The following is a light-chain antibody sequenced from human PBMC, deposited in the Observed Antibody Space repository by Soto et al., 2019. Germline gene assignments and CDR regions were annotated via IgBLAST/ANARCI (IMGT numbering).Light chain of an antibody. J-gene: IGKJ1*01. CDR2: DAS. Sequence: ETVLTQSPGTVSLSPGESATLSCRASQSVAKSYLAWFQHKPGQAPRLLIHDASSRATGIPDRFSGSGSGTDFTLTVSRLEPEDFAVYYCQQYRTSPPTWTFGQGTKVEIK. CDR1: QSVAKSY. V-gene: IGKV3-20*01. CDR3: QQYRTSPPTWT.